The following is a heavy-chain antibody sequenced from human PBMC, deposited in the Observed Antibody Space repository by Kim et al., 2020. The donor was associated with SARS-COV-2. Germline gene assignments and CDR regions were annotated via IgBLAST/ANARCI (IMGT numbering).Heavy chain of an antibody. V-gene: IGHV3-23*01. CDR1: GFTFSSYA. CDR2: ISGSGGST. J-gene: IGHJ3*02. D-gene: IGHD3-10*01. Sequence: GGSLRLSCAASGFTFSSYAMSWVRQAPGKGLEWVSAISGSGGSTYYADSVKGRFTISRDNSKNTLYLQMNSLRAEDTAVYYCAKDSPVLLWFGEFLDAFDIWGQGTMVTVSS. CDR3: AKDSPVLLWFGEFLDAFDI.